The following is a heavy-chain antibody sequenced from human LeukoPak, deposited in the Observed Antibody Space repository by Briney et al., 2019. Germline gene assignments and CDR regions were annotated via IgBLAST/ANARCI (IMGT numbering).Heavy chain of an antibody. CDR3: ARGWFGELSHFNF. Sequence: TSETLSLTCGVSGGSISSYYWSWIRQPPGKGLEWIGFIYYSGNTNYNPSLKSRVTMSVDTSKNQFSLNLTSVTAADTAVYYCARGWFGELSHFNFWGQGTLVRVSS. V-gene: IGHV4-59*12. CDR2: IYYSGNT. J-gene: IGHJ4*02. CDR1: GGSISSYY. D-gene: IGHD3-10*01.